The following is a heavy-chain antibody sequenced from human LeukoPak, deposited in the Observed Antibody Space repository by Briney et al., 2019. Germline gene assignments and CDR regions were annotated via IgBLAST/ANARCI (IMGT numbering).Heavy chain of an antibody. Sequence: GGSLRLSCAASGFTFSSHSMNWVRQAPGKGLEWISYISSSSTTIYYADSVKGRFTISRDNARNSLYLQMNSLRAEDTAVYYCARVGHSYGVDYWGQGILVTVSS. V-gene: IGHV3-48*04. D-gene: IGHD5-18*01. CDR2: ISSSSTTI. CDR3: ARVGHSYGVDY. J-gene: IGHJ4*02. CDR1: GFTFSSHS.